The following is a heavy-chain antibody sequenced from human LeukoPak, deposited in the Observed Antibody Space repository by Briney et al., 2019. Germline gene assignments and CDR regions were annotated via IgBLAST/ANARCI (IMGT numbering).Heavy chain of an antibody. D-gene: IGHD6-19*01. V-gene: IGHV3-74*01. CDR2: LNTDGSDT. CDR3: ARSEAVALSFDL. J-gene: IGHJ2*01. Sequence: GGSLRLSCAASGFTFRAYCMQWVRQAPGKGLVWVSRLNTDGSDTRYADSVQGRFTISRDNAKNTLYLQMNSLRAEDTAVYYCARSEAVALSFDLWGRGTLVTVSS. CDR1: GFTFRAYC.